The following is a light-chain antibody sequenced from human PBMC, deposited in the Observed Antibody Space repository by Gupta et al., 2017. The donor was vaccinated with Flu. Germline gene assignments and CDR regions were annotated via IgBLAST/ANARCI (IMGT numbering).Light chain of an antibody. CDR1: HYIDNW. J-gene: IGKJ1*01. Sequence: PSSMSVSVGDTVTITCRASHYIDNWLAWYQQKPGTPPKLLIYGASRVRGVVPSRFSGSGSGTEFTLTISGRQSGDFATYYCQHPDSFPWTFGQGTMVDIK. CDR3: QHPDSFPWT. V-gene: IGKV1-12*02. CDR2: GAS.